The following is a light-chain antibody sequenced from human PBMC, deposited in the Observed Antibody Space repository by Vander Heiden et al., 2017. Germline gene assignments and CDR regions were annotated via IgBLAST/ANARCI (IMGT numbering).Light chain of an antibody. CDR3: QSAGSSDTYVV. CDR2: EGS. Sequence: SYALTQPPPVSVSPGQTPRITCPGDAFPKQYAYWYQHKPGQAPVLVIYEGSGRPSGIPGRFSGTSSGTTITLTISGVQAEDEADYCCQSAGSSDTYVVFGGGTKLTVL. CDR1: AFPKQY. J-gene: IGLJ2*01. V-gene: IGLV3-25*03.